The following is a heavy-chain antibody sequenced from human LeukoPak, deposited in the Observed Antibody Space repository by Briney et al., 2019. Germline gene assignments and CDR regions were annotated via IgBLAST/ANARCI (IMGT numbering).Heavy chain of an antibody. J-gene: IGHJ5*02. D-gene: IGHD2-15*01. CDR1: GFTFSSYA. Sequence: GGSLRLSCAASGFTFSSYAMSWVRQAPGKGLEWVSAISGSGGSTYYADSVKGRITISRDNSKNTLYLQMNSLRAEDTAVYYCAKGRYCSGGSCYSIGNWFDPWGQGTLVTVSS. CDR3: AKGRYCSGGSCYSIGNWFDP. V-gene: IGHV3-23*01. CDR2: ISGSGGST.